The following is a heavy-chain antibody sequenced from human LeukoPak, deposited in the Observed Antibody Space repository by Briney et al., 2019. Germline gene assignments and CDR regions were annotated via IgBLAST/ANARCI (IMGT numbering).Heavy chain of an antibody. J-gene: IGHJ5*02. CDR3: AKDGPYDTVNWFDP. CDR2: IWYDGSNK. CDR1: GFTFSSYG. Sequence: GGSLGLSCAASGFTFSSYGMHWVRQAPGKGLEWVAVIWYDGSNKYYADSVKGRFTISRDNSKNTLYLQMNSLRAEDTAVYYCAKDGPYDTVNWFDPWGQGTLVTVSS. V-gene: IGHV3-33*06. D-gene: IGHD3-22*01.